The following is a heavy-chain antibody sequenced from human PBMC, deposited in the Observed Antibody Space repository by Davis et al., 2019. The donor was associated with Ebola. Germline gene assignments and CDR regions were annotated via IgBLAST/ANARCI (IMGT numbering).Heavy chain of an antibody. J-gene: IGHJ4*02. V-gene: IGHV4-59*01. CDR3: ARANPYSSGWYPTDFDY. CDR1: GGSISSYY. D-gene: IGHD6-19*01. CDR2: IYYSGST. Sequence: SETLSLTCTVSGGSISSYYWSWIRQPPGKGLEGIGYIYYSGSTNYNPSLKSRVTISVDTSKNQFSLKLSSVTAADTAVYYCARANPYSSGWYPTDFDYWGQGTLVTFSS.